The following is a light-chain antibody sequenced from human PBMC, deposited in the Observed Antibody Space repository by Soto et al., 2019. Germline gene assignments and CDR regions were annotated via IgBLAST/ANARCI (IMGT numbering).Light chain of an antibody. V-gene: IGLV1-40*01. CDR2: GNS. CDR3: QSYDSSLSGLYV. CDR1: SSNIGAGYD. Sequence: QSVLTQPPSVSGAPGQRVTISCTGSSSNIGAGYDVHWYQQLPGTAPKLLIYGNSNRPSGVPDRFSGSKSGTSASLAITGLQAEDEADYYCQSYDSSLSGLYVFGTATKLTVL. J-gene: IGLJ1*01.